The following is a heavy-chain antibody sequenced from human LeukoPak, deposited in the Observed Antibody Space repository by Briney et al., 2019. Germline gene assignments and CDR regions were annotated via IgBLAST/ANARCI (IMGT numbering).Heavy chain of an antibody. CDR3: ARLGDSAMVRYFDY. CDR1: GGSISSSTYY. CDR2: IYYTGST. V-gene: IGHV4-39*01. D-gene: IGHD5-18*01. Sequence: SQTLSLTCTVSGGSISSSTYYWAWIRQPPGKGLEWIGGIYYTGSTYSTPSLKSRATISVDTSKNQFSLRLTSVTAADTAVYYCARLGDSAMVRYFDYWGQGTLVTVSS. J-gene: IGHJ4*02.